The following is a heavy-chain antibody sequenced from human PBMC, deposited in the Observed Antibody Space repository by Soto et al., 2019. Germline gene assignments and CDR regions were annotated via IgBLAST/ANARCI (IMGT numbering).Heavy chain of an antibody. CDR1: GFTFSSYG. CDR2: IWYDGSNK. Sequence: QVQLVESGGGVVQPGRSLRLSCAASGFTFSSYGMHWVRQAPGKGLEWVAVIWYDGSNKYYADSVKGRFTISRDNSKNTLYLQMNSLRAEDTAVYYCARDSAGSKYQLHLLFDYWGQGTLVTVSS. CDR3: ARDSAGSKYQLHLLFDY. D-gene: IGHD2-2*01. V-gene: IGHV3-33*01. J-gene: IGHJ4*02.